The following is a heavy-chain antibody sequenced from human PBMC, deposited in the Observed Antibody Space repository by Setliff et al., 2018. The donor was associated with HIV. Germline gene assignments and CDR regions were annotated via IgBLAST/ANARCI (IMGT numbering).Heavy chain of an antibody. J-gene: IGHJ4*02. CDR3: ARLSGDYYYFDY. V-gene: IGHV4-39*07. D-gene: IGHD2-21*02. Sequence: SETLSLTCTVSGGSISSSSYYWSWIRQPPGKGLEWIGEINHSGSTNYNPSLKSRVTISVDTSKNQFSLKLSSATAADTAVYYCARLSGDYYYFDYWGQGTLVTVSS. CDR2: INHSGST. CDR1: GGSISSSSYY.